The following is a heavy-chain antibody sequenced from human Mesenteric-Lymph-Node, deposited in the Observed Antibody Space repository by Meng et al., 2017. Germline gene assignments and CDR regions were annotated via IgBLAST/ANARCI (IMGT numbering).Heavy chain of an antibody. CDR1: GFNFGDYQ. CDR2: IVSDGGIT. Sequence: GESLKISCGASGFNFGDYQMHWVRQSPGKGLEWISRIVSDGGITNYADSVKGRFTISRDNAKNTLYLQMNSLRAEDTAVYYCARDRCSSTSCYFEFDYWGQGTLVTVSS. J-gene: IGHJ4*02. D-gene: IGHD2-2*01. V-gene: IGHV3-74*01. CDR3: ARDRCSSTSCYFEFDY.